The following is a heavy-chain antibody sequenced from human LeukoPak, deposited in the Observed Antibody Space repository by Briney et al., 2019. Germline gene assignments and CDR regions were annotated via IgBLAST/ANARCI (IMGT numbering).Heavy chain of an antibody. J-gene: IGHJ5*02. D-gene: IGHD3-10*01. CDR1: GFTVSSIY. Sequence: GGSLRLSCAASGFTVSSIYMSWVRQAPGRGLEWVSVIFSGGSTYYADSVKGRFTISRDNSRNTLYLQRSSLRPEDTAVYYCARQPSITVFDPWGQGTLVTVSS. CDR2: IFSGGST. CDR3: ARQPSITVFDP. V-gene: IGHV3-66*04.